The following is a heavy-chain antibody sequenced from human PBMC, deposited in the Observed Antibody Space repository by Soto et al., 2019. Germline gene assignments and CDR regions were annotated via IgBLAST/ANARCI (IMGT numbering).Heavy chain of an antibody. V-gene: IGHV1-8*01. CDR1: GYTFTSYD. CDR3: ARDPSPGYYYYMDV. J-gene: IGHJ6*03. CDR2: MNPNSGNT. D-gene: IGHD2-2*01. Sequence: QVQLVQSGAEVKKPGASVKVSCKASGYTFTSYDINWVRQATGQGLEWMGWMNPNSGNTGYAQKFQGRGTMTRNTSISTAYMELSSLRSEDTAVYYCARDPSPGYYYYMDVWGKGTTVTVSS.